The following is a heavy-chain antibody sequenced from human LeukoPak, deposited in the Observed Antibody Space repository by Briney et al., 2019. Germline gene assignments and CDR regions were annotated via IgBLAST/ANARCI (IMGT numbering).Heavy chain of an antibody. D-gene: IGHD1-7*01. CDR3: ARDLWGTTERWFDP. Sequence: GGSLRLSCAASGFTFSSYEMNWVRQAPGKGLEWVSYISSSGSTIYCADSVKGRFTISRDNAKNSLYLQMNSLRAEDTAVYYCARDLWGTTERWFDPWGQGTLVTVSS. CDR1: GFTFSSYE. CDR2: ISSSGSTI. V-gene: IGHV3-48*03. J-gene: IGHJ5*02.